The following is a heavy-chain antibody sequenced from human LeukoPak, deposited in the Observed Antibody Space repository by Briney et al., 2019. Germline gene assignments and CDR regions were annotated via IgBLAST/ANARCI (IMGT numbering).Heavy chain of an antibody. D-gene: IGHD3-10*01. CDR3: ARDKLLWFGGSYYYFDY. CDR1: GFTFSSYC. J-gene: IGHJ4*02. CDR2: ISGSSNTI. V-gene: IGHV3-48*04. Sequence: GGSLRLSCVVSGFTFSSYCMNWVRQAPGKGLEWVSYISGSSNTIYYADSVKGRFTVSRDNAKNSLYLQMNSLRAEDTAVYYCARDKLLWFGGSYYYFDYWGQGTLVTVSS.